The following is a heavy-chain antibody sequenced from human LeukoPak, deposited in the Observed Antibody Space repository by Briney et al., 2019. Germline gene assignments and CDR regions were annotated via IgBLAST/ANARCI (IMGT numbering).Heavy chain of an antibody. D-gene: IGHD2-2*02. J-gene: IGHJ4*02. CDR2: ISYDGNNE. CDR1: GFTFSSLA. Sequence: PGGSLRLSCAASGFTFSSLAMNWVRQTPGKGLEWVAGISYDGNNERYADSVKGRFTISRDNSKNTLYLQMNSLRAEDTAVYYCAKGYRSYDYWGQGTLVTVSS. CDR3: AKGYRSYDY. V-gene: IGHV3-30*07.